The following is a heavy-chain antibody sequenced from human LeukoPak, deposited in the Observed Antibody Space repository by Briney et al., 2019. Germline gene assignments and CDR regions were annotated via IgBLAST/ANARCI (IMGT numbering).Heavy chain of an antibody. D-gene: IGHD3-10*01. J-gene: IGHJ4*02. CDR1: GGSISSGGYY. V-gene: IGHV4-31*03. CDR2: IYYSGST. CDR3: ARSRVRGVFDY. Sequence: SETLSLTCTVSGGSISSGGYYWSWIRQHPEKGLEWIGYIYYSGSTYYNPSLKSRVTISVDTSKNQFSLKLSSVTAADTAVYYCARSRVRGVFDYWGQGTLVTVSS.